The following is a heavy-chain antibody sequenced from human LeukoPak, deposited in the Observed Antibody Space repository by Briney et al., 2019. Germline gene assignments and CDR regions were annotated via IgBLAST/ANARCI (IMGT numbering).Heavy chain of an antibody. V-gene: IGHV4-34*01. D-gene: IGHD1-26*01. J-gene: IGHJ3*02. CDR1: GGSFSGYY. Sequence: SETLSLTCAVYGGSFSGYYWSWIRQPPGKGLEWIGEINHSGSTNYNPSLKSRVTISVDTSKNQFSLKLSSVTAADTAVYYCARRRHYLDAFDIWGQGTMVTVPS. CDR2: INHSGST. CDR3: ARRRHYLDAFDI.